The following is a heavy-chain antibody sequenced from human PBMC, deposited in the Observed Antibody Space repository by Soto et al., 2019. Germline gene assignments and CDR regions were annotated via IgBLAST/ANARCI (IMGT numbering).Heavy chain of an antibody. CDR1: GFTFSNAW. J-gene: IGHJ5*02. Sequence: GGSLCLSCVASGFTFSNAWMSWVRQAPGKGLEWVGRIKSKTDGGTRDYAGPVKGRFTISRDDPKNTLYLQMKSLKTEDTAVYYWTTVIPKVKWDLGPWGQGTLVTVAS. CDR3: TTVIPKVKWDLGP. CDR2: IKSKTDGGTR. V-gene: IGHV3-15*05. D-gene: IGHD1-26*01.